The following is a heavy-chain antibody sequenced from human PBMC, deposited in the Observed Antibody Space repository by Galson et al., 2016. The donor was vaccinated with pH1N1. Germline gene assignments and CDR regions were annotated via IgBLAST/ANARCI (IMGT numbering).Heavy chain of an antibody. D-gene: IGHD4-17*01. CDR2: ISYVESNK. CDR1: GYTFSHYA. Sequence: SLRLSCAASGYTFSHYAMHWVRQATGKGLEWVAVISYVESNKDYADSVKGRFTVSRDNSKNTLYLQMNSLRAEDTALYYCARDHVYGDYFERFFDLWGRGTLVTVSS. CDR3: ARDHVYGDYFERFFDL. J-gene: IGHJ2*01. V-gene: IGHV3-30-3*01.